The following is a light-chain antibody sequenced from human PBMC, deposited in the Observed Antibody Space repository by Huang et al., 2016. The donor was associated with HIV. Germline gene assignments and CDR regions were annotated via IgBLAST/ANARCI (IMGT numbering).Light chain of an antibody. Sequence: EIVLTQSPATPSFSPGERATLSCRASQSVGTHLAWYQQQPGQAPRLLINDAANRATGIPARCSGSGSGTDFTLTINSLEPEDFAIYYCQQRSGWPITFGQGTRLDIK. V-gene: IGKV3-11*01. CDR3: QQRSGWPIT. CDR2: DAA. CDR1: QSVGTH. J-gene: IGKJ5*01.